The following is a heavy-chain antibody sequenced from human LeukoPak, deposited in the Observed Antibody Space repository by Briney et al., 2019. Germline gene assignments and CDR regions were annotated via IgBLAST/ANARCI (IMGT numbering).Heavy chain of an antibody. CDR3: ARHSYNNYLDY. V-gene: IGHV3-7*01. CDR1: GFTFSSYW. D-gene: IGHD1-1*01. Sequence: GGSLRLSCAASGFTFSSYWMSWVRQAPGKGLEWVANINQDESEKYYVDSVKGRFTISRDNAKNSLYVQMNSLRAEDTAVYYCARHSYNNYLDYWGQGTLVTVSS. J-gene: IGHJ4*02. CDR2: INQDESEK.